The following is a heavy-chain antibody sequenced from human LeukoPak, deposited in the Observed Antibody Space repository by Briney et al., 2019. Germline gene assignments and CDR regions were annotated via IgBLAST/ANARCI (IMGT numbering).Heavy chain of an antibody. CDR1: GGSISSGDYY. Sequence: PSETLSLTCTVSGGSISSGDYYWSWIRRPPGKGLEWIGYIYYSGSTYYNPSLKSRVTISVDTSKNQFSLKPSSVTAADTAVYYCARAFGVVIGDYWGQGTLVTVSS. D-gene: IGHD3-3*01. CDR2: IYYSGST. CDR3: ARAFGVVIGDY. J-gene: IGHJ4*02. V-gene: IGHV4-30-4*08.